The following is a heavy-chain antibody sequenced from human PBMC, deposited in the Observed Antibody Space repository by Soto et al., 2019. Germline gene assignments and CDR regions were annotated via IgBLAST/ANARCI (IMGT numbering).Heavy chain of an antibody. CDR2: INPATGAA. J-gene: IGHJ3*02. Sequence: QLHLVQSGAVVKKPGASVTVSCSASGYPVTAYYMHWVRQAPGRGLEWMGGINPATGAAKYTQTFQGRVTMTRDTSNSTVFEGMSGLTAEDSAVFYWAGGGGVGVAGSAAFDMWGQGTLVTVSS. CDR3: AGGGGVGVAGSAAFDM. V-gene: IGHV1-2*02. CDR1: GYPVTAYY. D-gene: IGHD3-3*01.